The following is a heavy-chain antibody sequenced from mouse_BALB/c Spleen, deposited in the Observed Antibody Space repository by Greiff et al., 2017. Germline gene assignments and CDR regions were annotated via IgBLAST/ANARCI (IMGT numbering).Heavy chain of an antibody. CDR2: INPGSGGT. D-gene: IGHD1-1*01. Sequence: QVQLQQSGAELVRPGTSVKVSCKASGYAFTNYLIEWVKQRPGQGLEWIGVINPGSGGTNYNEKFKGKATLTADKSSSTAYMQLSSLTSDDSAVYFCARGDYGWGFAYWGQGTLVTVSA. CDR1: GYAFTNYL. J-gene: IGHJ3*01. V-gene: IGHV1-54*03. CDR3: ARGDYGWGFAY.